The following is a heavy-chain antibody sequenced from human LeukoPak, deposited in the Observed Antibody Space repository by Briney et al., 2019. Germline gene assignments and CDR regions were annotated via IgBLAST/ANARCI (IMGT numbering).Heavy chain of an antibody. CDR2: ISSSGSTI. CDR1: GFAFSDYY. D-gene: IGHD3-3*01. J-gene: IGHJ6*02. Sequence: GGSLRLSCAASGFAFSDYYMSWIRQAPGKGLEWVSYISSSGSTIYYADSVKGRFTISRDNAKNSLYLQMNSLRAEDTAVYYCARDQNYDFWSGYSPEGMDVWGQGTTVTVSS. V-gene: IGHV3-11*01. CDR3: ARDQNYDFWSGYSPEGMDV.